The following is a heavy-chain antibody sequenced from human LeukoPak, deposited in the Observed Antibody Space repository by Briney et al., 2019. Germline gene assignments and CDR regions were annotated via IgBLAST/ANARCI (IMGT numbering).Heavy chain of an antibody. CDR1: GFTFSNYG. V-gene: IGHV3-33*01. CDR2: IWYDGSNK. CDR3: AGSYYNVFDY. J-gene: IGHJ4*02. Sequence: SGGFLRLSCAASGFTFSNYGMHWVRQAPGKGLEWVALIWYDGSNKYYADSVKGRFTISRDNSKNTLYLQMNSLRAEDTAVYYCAGSYYNVFDYWGQGTLVTVSS. D-gene: IGHD3-10*01.